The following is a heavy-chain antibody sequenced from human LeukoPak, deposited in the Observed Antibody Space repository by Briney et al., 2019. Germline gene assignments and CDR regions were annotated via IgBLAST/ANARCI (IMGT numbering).Heavy chain of an antibody. V-gene: IGHV3-30*03. Sequence: GGSLRLSCTASGFTFSNYAMSWVRQAPGKGLEWVALISSDGNDKLYGDSVKGRFTISRDDSKSTLYLQMNSLRAEDTAVYYCTTKVIRGNSGDDYDDWGQGTLVTVSS. CDR3: TTKVIRGNSGDDYDD. J-gene: IGHJ4*02. D-gene: IGHD5-12*01. CDR2: ISSDGNDK. CDR1: GFTFSNYA.